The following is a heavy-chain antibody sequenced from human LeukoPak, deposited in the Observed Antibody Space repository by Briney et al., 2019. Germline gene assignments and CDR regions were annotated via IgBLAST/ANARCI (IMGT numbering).Heavy chain of an antibody. J-gene: IGHJ4*02. CDR3: ARDERRYCRDISCYPGDH. CDR2: ISRTSAYI. D-gene: IGHD2-2*01. Sequence: SGGSLRLSCAASGFTFSSYAMKWVRQAPGKGLEWVSAISRTSAYIYYAGSEKGRFTISRDNAKNSLYLQMDSLRAKDTAVYYSARDERRYCRDISCYPGDHWGQGTLVTVSS. CDR1: GFTFSSYA. V-gene: IGHV3-21*01.